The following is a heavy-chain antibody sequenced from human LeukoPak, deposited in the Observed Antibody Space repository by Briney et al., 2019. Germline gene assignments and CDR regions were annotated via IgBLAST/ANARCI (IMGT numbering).Heavy chain of an antibody. CDR2: IKQDGNEK. D-gene: IGHD3-22*01. CDR3: ARRYYYDISGVTDY. CDR1: GFRFNTYW. V-gene: IGHV3-7*01. J-gene: IGHJ4*02. Sequence: GGSLRLSCAASGFRFNTYWMSWVRQAPGKGLEWVANIKQDGNEKYYADSVKGRFTISRDNGKNSLDLQMNSLRAEDTAVYYCARRYYYDISGVTDYWGQGTLVTVSS.